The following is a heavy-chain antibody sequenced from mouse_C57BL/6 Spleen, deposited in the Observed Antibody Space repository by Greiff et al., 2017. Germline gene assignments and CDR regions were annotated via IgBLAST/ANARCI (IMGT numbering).Heavy chain of an antibody. D-gene: IGHD1-1*01. V-gene: IGHV1-77*01. CDR3: ARKGTTVVATDYCDY. CDR2: IGPGSGST. Sequence: VQLQQSGAELVKPGASVKISCKASGYTFTDYYINWVKQRTGQGLEWIGKIGPGSGSTYYNEKFKGKATLTADKSSSTAYMQLSSRTSEDSAVYFCARKGTTVVATDYCDYWGQGTTLTVSS. J-gene: IGHJ2*01. CDR1: GYTFTDYY.